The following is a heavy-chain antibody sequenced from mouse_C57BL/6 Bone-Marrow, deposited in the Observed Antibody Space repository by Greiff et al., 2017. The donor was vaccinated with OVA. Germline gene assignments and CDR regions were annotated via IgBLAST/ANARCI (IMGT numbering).Heavy chain of an antibody. Sequence: QVQLQQPGAELVKPGASVKMSCKASGYTFTSYWITWVKQRPGQGLEWIGDIYPGSGSTKYNEKFKSKATLTVDTSSSTAYMQLSSLTSVDSAVYYCARSGVNSDAMDYWGHGTSFTFSS. D-gene: IGHD3-2*02. V-gene: IGHV1-55*01. J-gene: IGHJ4*01. CDR2: IYPGSGST. CDR3: ARSGVNSDAMDY. CDR1: GYTFTSYW.